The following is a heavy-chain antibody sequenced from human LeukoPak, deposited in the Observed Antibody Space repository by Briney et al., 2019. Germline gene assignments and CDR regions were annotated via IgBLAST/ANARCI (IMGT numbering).Heavy chain of an antibody. D-gene: IGHD2-15*01. Sequence: PGGSLRLSCSASGFPFSSYAMHWVRQAPGKGLEYVSAISDSGGSTYYADSVKGRFTISRDNSKSTLYLQMSSLRAEDTAVYLCVRGYSFGPYGMDVWGQGTTVTVSS. CDR1: GFPFSSYA. CDR3: VRGYSFGPYGMDV. CDR2: ISDSGGST. V-gene: IGHV3-64D*09. J-gene: IGHJ6*02.